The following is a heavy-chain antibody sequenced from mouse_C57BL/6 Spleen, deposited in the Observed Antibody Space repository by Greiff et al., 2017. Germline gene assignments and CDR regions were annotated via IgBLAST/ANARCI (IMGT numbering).Heavy chain of an antibody. CDR2: IDPENGDT. CDR3: TTPRLGY. D-gene: IGHD3-2*02. V-gene: IGHV14-4*01. Sequence: VQLKQSGAELVRPGASVKLSCTASGFNIKDDYMHWVKQRPEQGLEWIGWIDPENGDTEYASKFQGKATITADTSSNTAYLQLSSLTSEDTAVYYCTTPRLGYWGQGTTLTVSS. J-gene: IGHJ2*01. CDR1: GFNIKDDY.